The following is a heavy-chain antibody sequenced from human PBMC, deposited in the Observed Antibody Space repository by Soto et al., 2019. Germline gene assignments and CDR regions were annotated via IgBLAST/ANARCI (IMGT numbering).Heavy chain of an antibody. Sequence: EVQLVESGGVLVQPGGSLRLSCVASGFTSGDYWMNWVRQAPGKGLEWVAIINKDGSEKFYLDSVKGRFTISRDNAKNSLFLQMNSLRAEDTALYYCARDGHNTNEVDHWGQGTLVTVSS. V-gene: IGHV3-7*01. J-gene: IGHJ5*02. D-gene: IGHD1-20*01. CDR3: ARDGHNTNEVDH. CDR1: GFTSGDYW. CDR2: INKDGSEK.